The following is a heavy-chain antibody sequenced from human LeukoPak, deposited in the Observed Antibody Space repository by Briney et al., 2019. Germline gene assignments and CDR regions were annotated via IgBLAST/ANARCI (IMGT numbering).Heavy chain of an antibody. CDR3: ARQGYDILTGYYGVCDY. D-gene: IGHD3-9*01. CDR2: IYYSGST. J-gene: IGHJ4*02. V-gene: IGHV4-39*01. CDR1: GGSFSGYY. Sequence: SETLSLTCAVYGGSFSGYYWGWIRQPPGKGLEWIGSIYYSGSTYYKPSLKSRVTISVDTSKNQFSLKLSSVTAADTAVYYCARQGYDILTGYYGVCDYWGQGTLVTVSS.